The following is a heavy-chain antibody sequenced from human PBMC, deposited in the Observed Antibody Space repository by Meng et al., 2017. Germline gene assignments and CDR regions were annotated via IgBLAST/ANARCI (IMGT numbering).Heavy chain of an antibody. Sequence: GESLKISCAASGFTFSSYWMHWVRQAPGKGLVWVSRINTDGSDTSYADSVKGRFTISRDNAKNTLYLQMNSLGADDTAVYYCARDLGWVLFDYWGQGALVTVSS. J-gene: IGHJ4*02. D-gene: IGHD3-3*01. CDR2: INTDGSDT. CDR1: GFTFSSYW. CDR3: ARDLGWVLFDY. V-gene: IGHV3-74*01.